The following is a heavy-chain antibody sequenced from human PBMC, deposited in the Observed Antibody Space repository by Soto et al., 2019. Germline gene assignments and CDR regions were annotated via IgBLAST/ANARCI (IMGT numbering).Heavy chain of an antibody. V-gene: IGHV5-51*01. D-gene: IGHD6-19*01. CDR1: GYSFTSYW. CDR2: IYPGDSDT. Sequence: GESLKISCKGSGYSFTSYWIGWVRQMPGKGLEWMGIIYPGDSDTRYSPSYQGQVTISADKSISTAYLQWSSLKASDTAMYYCARVLIAVAATPYYYGMDVWGQGTTVTVSS. CDR3: ARVLIAVAATPYYYGMDV. J-gene: IGHJ6*02.